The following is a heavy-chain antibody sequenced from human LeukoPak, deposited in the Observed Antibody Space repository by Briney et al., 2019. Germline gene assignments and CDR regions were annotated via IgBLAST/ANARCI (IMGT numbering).Heavy chain of an antibody. CDR2: MYSEDNK. J-gene: IGHJ4*02. CDR3: ARGVLGIIPIDY. V-gene: IGHV3-53*01. Sequence: GGSLRLSCAASGFTVSSTYMAWVRQAPGKGLEWVSFMYSEDNKYYADSVKGRFTIFRDNSKNTLYLQMNTLRADDTAVYYCARGVLGIIPIDYWGQGTLVTVSS. D-gene: IGHD3-10*02. CDR1: GFTVSSTY.